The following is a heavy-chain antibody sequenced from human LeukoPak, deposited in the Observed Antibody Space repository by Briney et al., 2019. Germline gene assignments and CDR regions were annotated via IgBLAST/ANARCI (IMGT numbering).Heavy chain of an antibody. J-gene: IGHJ4*02. CDR3: ARHTIASDGARLFDY. Sequence: PSETLSLTCTVSGGSITSYYWAWLRQPPEKGLEWIGYIYYSGHNNYNPSLKSRVSMSVDTSKNQFSLKLTSVTAADTAVYYCARHTIASDGARLFDYWGRGTLVTVSS. CDR1: GGSITSYY. D-gene: IGHD4-17*01. V-gene: IGHV4-59*08. CDR2: IYYSGHN.